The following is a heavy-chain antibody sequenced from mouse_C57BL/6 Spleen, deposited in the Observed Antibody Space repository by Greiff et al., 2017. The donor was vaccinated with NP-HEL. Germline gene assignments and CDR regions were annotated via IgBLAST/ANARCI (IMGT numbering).Heavy chain of an antibody. V-gene: IGHV1-26*01. CDR1: GYTFTDYY. Sequence: VQLQQSGPELVKPGASVKISCQASGYTFTDYYMNWVKQSHGKSLEWIGDINPNNGGTSYNQKFKGKATLTVDKSSSTAYMELRSLTSEDSAVYYCAKGGYYYGSSLDYWGQGTTLTVSS. J-gene: IGHJ2*01. D-gene: IGHD1-1*01. CDR3: AKGGYYYGSSLDY. CDR2: INPNNGGT.